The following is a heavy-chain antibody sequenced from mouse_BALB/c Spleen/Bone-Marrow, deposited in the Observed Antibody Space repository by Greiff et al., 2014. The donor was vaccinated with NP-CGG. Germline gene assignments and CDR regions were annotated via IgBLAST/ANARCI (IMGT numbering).Heavy chain of an antibody. D-gene: IGHD4-1*01. CDR1: GFSLTNYG. CDR3: AREGGTGFAS. CDR2: IWAGGST. J-gene: IGHJ3*01. V-gene: IGHV2-9*02. Sequence: QVQLQQPGPGLVAPSQSLSITCTVSGFSLTNYGVHWVRQPPGKGLEWLGVIWAGGSTNYNSALMSRLSISKGNSKSQVFLQMNSLQTDDTAMYYCAREGGTGFASWGQGTLVTVSA.